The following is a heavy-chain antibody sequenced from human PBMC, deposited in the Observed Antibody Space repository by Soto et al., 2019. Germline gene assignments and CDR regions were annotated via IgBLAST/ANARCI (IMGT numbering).Heavy chain of an antibody. Sequence: SETLSLTCTVSGGSISSYYWSWIRQPAGKGLEWIGRIYTSGSTNYNPSLRSRVTLSVDTSKNQFSLRLTSVTAEDTAVYYCARHEGNGNVWPLDYWGQGILVTVSS. V-gene: IGHV4-4*07. CDR2: IYTSGST. D-gene: IGHD2-8*01. J-gene: IGHJ4*02. CDR3: ARHEGNGNVWPLDY. CDR1: GGSISSYY.